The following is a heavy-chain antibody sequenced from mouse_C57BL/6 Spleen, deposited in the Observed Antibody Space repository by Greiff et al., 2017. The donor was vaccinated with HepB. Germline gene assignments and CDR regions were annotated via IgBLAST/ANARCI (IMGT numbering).Heavy chain of an antibody. CDR3: ARAPHYYGSSYVYWYFDV. Sequence: QVQLKQSGAELAKPGASVKLSCKASGYTFTSYWMHWVKQRPGQGLEWIGYLNPSSGYTKYNQKFKDKATLTADKSSSTAYMQLSSLTYEDSAVYYCARAPHYYGSSYVYWYFDVWGTGTTVTVSS. J-gene: IGHJ1*03. D-gene: IGHD1-1*01. V-gene: IGHV1-7*01. CDR1: GYTFTSYW. CDR2: LNPSSGYT.